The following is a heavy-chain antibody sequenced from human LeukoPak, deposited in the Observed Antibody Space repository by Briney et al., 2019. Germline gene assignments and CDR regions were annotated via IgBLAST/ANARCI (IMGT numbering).Heavy chain of an antibody. V-gene: IGHV3-9*01. CDR2: ISWNSGSI. J-gene: IGHJ4*02. D-gene: IGHD2-15*01. CDR1: GFTFDDYA. Sequence: GRSLRLSCAASGFTFDDYAMHWVRQAPGKGLEWVSGISWNSGSIGYADSVKGRFTISRGNAKNSLYLQMNSLRAEDTALYYCAKGRYCSGGSCSYYFDYWGQGTLVTVSS. CDR3: AKGRYCSGGSCSYYFDY.